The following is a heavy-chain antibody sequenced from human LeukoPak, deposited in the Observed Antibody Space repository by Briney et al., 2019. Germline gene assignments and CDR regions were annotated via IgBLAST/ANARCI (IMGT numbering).Heavy chain of an antibody. CDR2: IYYSGST. CDR1: GGSISSSSYY. J-gene: IGHJ3*02. Sequence: SETLSLTCTVSGGSISSSSYYWGWIRQPPGKGLEWIGSIYYSGSTYYNPSLKSRVTISVDTSKNQFSLKLSSVTAADTAVYYCARDTDSSRTPDIWGQGTMVTVSS. V-gene: IGHV4-39*07. D-gene: IGHD6-13*01. CDR3: ARDTDSSRTPDI.